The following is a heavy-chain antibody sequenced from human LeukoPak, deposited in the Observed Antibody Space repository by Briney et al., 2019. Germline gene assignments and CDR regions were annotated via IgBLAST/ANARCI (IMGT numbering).Heavy chain of an antibody. J-gene: IGHJ4*02. CDR2: ISSSGSTI. CDR1: GFTFSSYE. V-gene: IGHV3-48*03. Sequence: PGGSLRLSCAASGFTFSSYEMNWVRQAPGKGLEWVSYISSSGSTIYYADSVKGRFTISRDNAKNSLYLQTNSLRAEDTAVYYCAREPWLAGGDEFDYWGQGTLVTVSS. D-gene: IGHD5-24*01. CDR3: AREPWLAGGDEFDY.